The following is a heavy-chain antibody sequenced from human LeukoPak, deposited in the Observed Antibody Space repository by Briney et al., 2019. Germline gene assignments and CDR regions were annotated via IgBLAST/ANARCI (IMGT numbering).Heavy chain of an antibody. CDR1: EFIVSINY. J-gene: IGHJ6*03. V-gene: IGHV3-53*01. CDR2: IYSRGDT. Sequence: GGSLRLSCAASEFIVSINYMTWVRQAPGKGLEWVSLIYSRGDTKYADSVKGRFTISRDNSKNTLYLQMSSLRAEDTAVYYCAKASGIAVAGYYYYYMDVWGKGTPVTISS. CDR3: AKASGIAVAGYYYYYMDV. D-gene: IGHD6-19*01.